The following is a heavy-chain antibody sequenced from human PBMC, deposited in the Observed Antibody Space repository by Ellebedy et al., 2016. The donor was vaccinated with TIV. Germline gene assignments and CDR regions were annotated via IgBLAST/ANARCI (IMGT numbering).Heavy chain of an antibody. D-gene: IGHD3-22*01. Sequence: ASVKVSXXASGYTFTSYGISWVRQAPGQGLEWMGWISAYNGNTNYAQKLQGRVTMTTDTSTSTAYMELRSLRSDDTAVYYCARGHYYELQSAFDIWGQGTMVTVSS. CDR3: ARGHYYELQSAFDI. V-gene: IGHV1-18*01. CDR2: ISAYNGNT. CDR1: GYTFTSYG. J-gene: IGHJ3*02.